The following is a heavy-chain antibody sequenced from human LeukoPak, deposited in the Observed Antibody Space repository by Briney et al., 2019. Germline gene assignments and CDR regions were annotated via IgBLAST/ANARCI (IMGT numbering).Heavy chain of an antibody. CDR1: GFTFSSYA. CDR2: ISGSSGST. V-gene: IGHV3-23*01. J-gene: IGHJ4*02. Sequence: GSLGLSCAASGFTFSSYAMSWVRQAPGKWLEWVSAISGSSGSTYYADSVKGRFTISRDSSKNTLYLQMNSLRAEDTAVYYCARGIVGATMGGLSFDYWGQGTLVTVSS. CDR3: ARGIVGATMGGLSFDY. D-gene: IGHD1-26*01.